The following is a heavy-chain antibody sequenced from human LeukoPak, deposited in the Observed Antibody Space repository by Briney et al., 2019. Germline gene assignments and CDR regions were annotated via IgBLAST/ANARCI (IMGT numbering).Heavy chain of an antibody. CDR2: ICSSSTYI. CDR1: GFTFSSYT. Sequence: GGSLTLSCAASGFTFSSYTMNWVRQAPGKGLEWVSSICSSSTYIYYADSVKGRFTISRDNAKNSVYLQMNSLSAEDTAVYYCARGGTTVPTPFDPWGQGSLVTVSS. V-gene: IGHV3-21*01. J-gene: IGHJ5*02. CDR3: ARGGTTVPTPFDP. D-gene: IGHD4-17*01.